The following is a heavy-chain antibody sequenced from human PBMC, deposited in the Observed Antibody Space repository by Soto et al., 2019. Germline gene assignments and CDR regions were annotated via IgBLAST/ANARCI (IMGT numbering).Heavy chain of an antibody. CDR1: GFTFNTYA. D-gene: IGHD2-21*01. J-gene: IGHJ3*01. V-gene: IGHV3-23*01. CDR3: AKDRQNFNSVWDPLDV. Sequence: PGGSLRLSCAASGFTFNTYAMIWVRQAPGKGLEWVAGIGGGDTHYADSVMGRFIISRDDPKSMVSLQMNSLRVEDTAVYYCAKDRQNFNSVWDPLDVWGQGTLVTVSS. CDR2: IGGGDT.